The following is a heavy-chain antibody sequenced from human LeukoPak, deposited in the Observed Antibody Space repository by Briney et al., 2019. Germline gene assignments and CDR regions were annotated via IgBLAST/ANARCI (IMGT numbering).Heavy chain of an antibody. J-gene: IGHJ4*02. Sequence: ASVKVSCTASGYTFTGYYMHWVRQAPGQGLELMGWINPNSGGTNFAQKFRGRVTMTRDTSISTAFMELSRLTSDDTAVYYCARLWNTGYIIYFDSWGQGALVTVSS. V-gene: IGHV1-2*02. CDR3: ARLWNTGYIIYFDS. D-gene: IGHD5-12*01. CDR1: GYTFTGYY. CDR2: INPNSGGT.